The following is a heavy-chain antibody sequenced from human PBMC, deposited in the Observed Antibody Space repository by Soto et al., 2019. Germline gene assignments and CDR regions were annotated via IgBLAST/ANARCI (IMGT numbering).Heavy chain of an antibody. CDR2: ISGSGGST. V-gene: IGHV3-23*01. Sequence: EVQLLESGGGLVQPGGSLRLSCAASGFTFSSYAMSWVRQAPGKGLEWVAAISGSGGSTYYADSVKGRFTISRDNSKNTLYLQMNSLRAKDTAVYYCAKRRVMTTPPPCHGMDVWGQGTTGTVSS. CDR3: AKRRVMTTPPPCHGMDV. D-gene: IGHD4-17*01. J-gene: IGHJ6*02. CDR1: GFTFSSYA.